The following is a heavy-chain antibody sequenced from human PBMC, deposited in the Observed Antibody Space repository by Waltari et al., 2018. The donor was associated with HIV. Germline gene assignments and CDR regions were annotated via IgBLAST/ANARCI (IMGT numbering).Heavy chain of an antibody. CDR2: IYTSGST. CDR3: ARAYYDFWSGTGSSGNWFDP. Sequence: QVQLQESGPGLVKPSQTLSPTCTVSGGSISSGSYYWSWIRQPAGKGLELIGRIYTSGSTNYNPSLESRVTISVDTSRNQFSLKLRSVTAADTAVYYCARAYYDFWSGTGSSGNWFDPWGQGTLVTVSS. V-gene: IGHV4-61*02. D-gene: IGHD3-3*01. CDR1: GGSISSGSYY. J-gene: IGHJ5*02.